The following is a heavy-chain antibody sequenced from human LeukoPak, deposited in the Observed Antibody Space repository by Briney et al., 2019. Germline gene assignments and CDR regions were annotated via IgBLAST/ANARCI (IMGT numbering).Heavy chain of an antibody. Sequence: GGSLRLSCAASGFTFSSYTMSWVRQAPGKGLEWVSSVGIGGDKYYADSVKGRFTISRDNSKNTLFLQMNNLRDEDTATYYCAKDLQSDGKWDVDYWGRGILVTVSS. J-gene: IGHJ4*02. D-gene: IGHD1-26*01. CDR1: GFTFSSYT. V-gene: IGHV3-23*01. CDR3: AKDLQSDGKWDVDY. CDR2: VGIGGDK.